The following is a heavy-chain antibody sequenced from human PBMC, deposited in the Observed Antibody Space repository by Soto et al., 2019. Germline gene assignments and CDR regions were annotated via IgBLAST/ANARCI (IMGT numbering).Heavy chain of an antibody. CDR3: AREGVAAPYYYYGMDV. CDR2: ISYTGST. Sequence: SETLSLTCTVSGDSIRSYYWSWIRQPPGKGLEWIGYISYTGSTHYNPSLKSRVTISADTSKNQFSLKLSSVTTADTALYYCAREGVAAPYYYYGMDVWGQGSTVTVS. D-gene: IGHD2-15*01. J-gene: IGHJ6*02. V-gene: IGHV4-59*01. CDR1: GDSIRSYY.